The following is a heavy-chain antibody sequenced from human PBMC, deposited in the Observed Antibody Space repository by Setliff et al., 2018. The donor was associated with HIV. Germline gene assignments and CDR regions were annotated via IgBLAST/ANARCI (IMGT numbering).Heavy chain of an antibody. Sequence: GSLRLSCAASGLTDTYNYMSWVRQAPGKGLEWVPVIYAGGSTYYADSVKGRFTISRDNSKNMLYLQMDSLRAEDTAVYYCARGRNRNYVVYGMDVWGQGTTVTVSS. CDR1: GLTDTYNY. D-gene: IGHD1-7*01. V-gene: IGHV3-53*01. CDR2: IYAGGST. CDR3: ARGRNRNYVVYGMDV. J-gene: IGHJ6*02.